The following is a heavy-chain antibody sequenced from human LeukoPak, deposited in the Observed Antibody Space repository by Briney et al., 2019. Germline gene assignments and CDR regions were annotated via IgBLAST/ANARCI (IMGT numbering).Heavy chain of an antibody. CDR3: ARDGTTVVTPKYAFDI. CDR1: GGSISSTNYY. CDR2: MYYSGNT. D-gene: IGHD4-23*01. V-gene: IGHV4-39*07. Sequence: PSETLSLTCGVSGGSISSTNYYWDWIRQPPGKGLEWIGSMYYSGNTYYTPSPKSRVTISVDTSKNQFSLKLSSVTAADTAVYYCARDGTTVVTPKYAFDIWGQGTMVTVSS. J-gene: IGHJ3*02.